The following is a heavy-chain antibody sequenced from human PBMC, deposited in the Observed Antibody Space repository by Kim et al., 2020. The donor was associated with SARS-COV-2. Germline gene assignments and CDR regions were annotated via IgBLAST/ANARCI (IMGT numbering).Heavy chain of an antibody. V-gene: IGHV1-46*01. Sequence: ASVKVSCKASGYTFTSYYMHWVRQAPGQGLKWMGIINPSGGSTSYAQKFQGRVTMTRDTSTSTVYMELSSLRSEDTAVYYCAREGSGWIHYYYYGMDVWGQGTTVTVSS. CDR3: AREGSGWIHYYYYGMDV. CDR2: INPSGGST. D-gene: IGHD3-10*01. CDR1: GYTFTSYY. J-gene: IGHJ6*02.